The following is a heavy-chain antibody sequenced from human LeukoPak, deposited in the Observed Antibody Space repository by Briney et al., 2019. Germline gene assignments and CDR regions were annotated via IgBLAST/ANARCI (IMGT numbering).Heavy chain of an antibody. J-gene: IGHJ4*02. CDR3: ASEIIFGSFDY. V-gene: IGHV3-7*01. Sequence: GGSLRLSCAAPGFSLRNYCMSGVRAAPGGGLEWVANIKQDGSVKQYVDSIKGRFTISRDNSKNTLYLQMNSLRAEDTAVYYCASEIIFGSFDYWGQGTLVTVSS. CDR2: IKQDGSVK. D-gene: IGHD3-3*01. CDR1: GFSLRNYC.